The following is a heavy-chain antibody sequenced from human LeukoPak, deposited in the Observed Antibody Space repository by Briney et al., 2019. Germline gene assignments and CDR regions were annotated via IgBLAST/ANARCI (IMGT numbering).Heavy chain of an antibody. Sequence: SETLSLTCSVSGGSISSLYWSWIRQPPGKGLEWIGYIYYTGRTNYNPSLKSRVTIFVDMSKNQFSLRLSSVTAADTALYYCARHRAYSSSSPFDYWGQGTLVTVSS. V-gene: IGHV4-59*08. CDR2: IYYTGRT. CDR3: ARHRAYSSSSPFDY. D-gene: IGHD6-6*01. J-gene: IGHJ4*02. CDR1: GGSISSLY.